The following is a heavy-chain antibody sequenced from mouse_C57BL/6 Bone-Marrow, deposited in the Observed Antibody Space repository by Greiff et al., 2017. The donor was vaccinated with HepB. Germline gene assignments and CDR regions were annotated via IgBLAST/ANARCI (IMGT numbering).Heavy chain of an antibody. D-gene: IGHD1-1*01. CDR1: GFTFTDYY. CDR2: IRNKANGYTT. V-gene: IGHV7-3*01. J-gene: IGHJ1*03. Sequence: EVQGVESGGGLVQPGGSLSLSCAASGFTFTDYYMSWVRQPPGKALEWLGFIRNKANGYTTEYSASVKGRFTISRDNSQSILYLQMNALRAEDSATYYCARSYGSLYFDVWGTGTTVTVSS. CDR3: ARSYGSLYFDV.